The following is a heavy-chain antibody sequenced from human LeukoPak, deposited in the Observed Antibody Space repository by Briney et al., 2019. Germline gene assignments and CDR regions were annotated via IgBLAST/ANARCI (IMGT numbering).Heavy chain of an antibody. J-gene: IGHJ6*03. Sequence: SETLSLTCTVSGGSISSYYWSWIRQPPGKGLEWIGYIYTSGSTNYNPPLKSRVTISVDTSKNQFSLKLSSVTAADTAVYYCARLGDYGSGSYYQNSLFKDYYYYYYMDVLGKGTTVTVSS. CDR2: IYTSGST. CDR3: ARLGDYGSGSYYQNSLFKDYYYYYYMDV. CDR1: GGSISSYY. D-gene: IGHD3-10*01. V-gene: IGHV4-4*09.